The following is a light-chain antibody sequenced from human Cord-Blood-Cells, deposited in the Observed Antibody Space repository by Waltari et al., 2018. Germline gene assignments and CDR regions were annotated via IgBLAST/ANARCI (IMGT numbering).Light chain of an antibody. CDR2: DVS. V-gene: IGLV2-14*01. CDR1: SSDVGGYNY. J-gene: IGLJ3*02. Sequence: QSALTQPASVSGSPGQSITISCTGTSSDVGGYNYVSWYQQHPGKAPKLMIYDVSNRASAVSNRFSGAKSGNTASLTISGLQAEDEADYYCSSYTSSSTLGVFGGGTKLTVL. CDR3: SSYTSSSTLGV.